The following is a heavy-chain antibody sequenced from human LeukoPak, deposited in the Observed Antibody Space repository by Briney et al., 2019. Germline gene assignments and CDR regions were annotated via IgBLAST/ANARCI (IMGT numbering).Heavy chain of an antibody. CDR1: GGSFSGYY. J-gene: IGHJ5*02. V-gene: IGHV4-34*01. Sequence: SETLSLTCAVYGGSFSGYYWSWLRQPPGKGLEWIGEINHSGSTNYNPSLKSRVTISVDTSKNQFSLKLSSVTAADTAVYYCARVEFGGDRPFDPWGQGTLVTVSS. CDR2: INHSGST. CDR3: ARVEFGGDRPFDP. D-gene: IGHD3-16*01.